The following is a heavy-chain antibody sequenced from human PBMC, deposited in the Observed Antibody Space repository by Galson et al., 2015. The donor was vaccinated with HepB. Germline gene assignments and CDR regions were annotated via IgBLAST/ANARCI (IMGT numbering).Heavy chain of an antibody. Sequence: SLRLSCAASGFTFSSYAMHWVRQAPGKGLEWVAVISYDGSNKYYADSVKGRFTISRDNSKNTLYLQMNSLRAEDTAVYYCARDGRDGHKYRSESGYVDYWGQGTLVTVSS. D-gene: IGHD5-24*01. CDR2: ISYDGSNK. J-gene: IGHJ4*02. CDR1: GFTFSSYA. CDR3: ARDGRDGHKYRSESGYVDY. V-gene: IGHV3-30-3*01.